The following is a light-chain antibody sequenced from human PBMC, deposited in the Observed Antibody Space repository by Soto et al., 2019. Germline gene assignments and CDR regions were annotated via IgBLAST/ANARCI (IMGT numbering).Light chain of an antibody. V-gene: IGLV1-51*01. CDR1: SSNIGGNS. CDR2: DDN. Sequence: VLTQPPSVSAAPGQKVTISCSGSSSNIGGNSVSRYQQLPGTAPKLLIYDDNKRPSGIPDRFSGSKSGTSATLGITGFQTGDEADYYCGSWDSSLSAYVFGTGTKVTVL. CDR3: GSWDSSLSAYV. J-gene: IGLJ1*01.